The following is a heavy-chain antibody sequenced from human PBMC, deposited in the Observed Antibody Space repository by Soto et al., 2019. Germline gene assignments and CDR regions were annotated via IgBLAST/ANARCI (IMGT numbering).Heavy chain of an antibody. CDR2: ISSSSTNI. V-gene: IGHV3-48*02. CDR3: ARDCSLGNRWCRWFDP. D-gene: IGHD2-8*02. Sequence: EVQLAESGGGLVQPGGSLRLSCAASGFTLSTYAMNWVRQAPGKGLEWVAYISSSSTNIQYAGSVKGRFTISRDNAKNPLYLQMNSLRDEDTAVYFCARDCSLGNRWCRWFDPWGQGTLVTVSS. J-gene: IGHJ5*02. CDR1: GFTLSTYA.